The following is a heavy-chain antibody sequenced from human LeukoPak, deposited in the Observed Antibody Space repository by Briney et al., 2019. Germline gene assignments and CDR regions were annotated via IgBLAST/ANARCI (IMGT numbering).Heavy chain of an antibody. CDR2: ISGSGGST. J-gene: IGHJ4*02. CDR1: GFTFSSYA. V-gene: IGHV3-23*01. Sequence: GASLRLSCAASGFTFSSYAMSWVRQAPGKGLEWVSAISGSGGSTYYADSVKGRFTISRDNSKNTLYLQMNSLRAEDTAVYYCAKALVVTMIVVVITPFDNWGQGTLVTVSS. D-gene: IGHD3-22*01. CDR3: AKALVVTMIVVVITPFDN.